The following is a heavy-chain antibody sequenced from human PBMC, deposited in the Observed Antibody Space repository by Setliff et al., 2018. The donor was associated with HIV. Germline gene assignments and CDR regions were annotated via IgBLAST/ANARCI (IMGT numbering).Heavy chain of an antibody. CDR2: INHTGNT. J-gene: IGHJ4*02. Sequence: PSETLSLTCAVYGGSFSGYNWNWIRQFPGEGLEWIGEINHTGNTQYNPSLKSRVTMSEETSKNQFSLKLKSVTAADTAIYFCARGKGGLVGPAEFDYWGPGTLVTVSS. CDR1: GGSFSGYN. V-gene: IGHV4-34*01. CDR3: ARGKGGLVGPAEFDY. D-gene: IGHD1-26*01.